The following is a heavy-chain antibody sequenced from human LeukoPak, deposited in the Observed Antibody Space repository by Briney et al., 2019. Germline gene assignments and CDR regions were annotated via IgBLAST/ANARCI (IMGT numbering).Heavy chain of an antibody. CDR3: ARVSGSGTALDAFDI. CDR2: MYHSGST. V-gene: IGHV4-38-2*01. J-gene: IGHJ3*02. D-gene: IGHD1-1*01. Sequence: WETLSLTCAVSAYPISSGHYWGWIRQPPGKGLEWIGSMYHSGSTYFNPPLKSRVTISVDTPKNRFSLTLSSVTAADTAVYFCARVSGSGTALDAFDIWGQGTMVIVSS. CDR1: AYPISSGHY.